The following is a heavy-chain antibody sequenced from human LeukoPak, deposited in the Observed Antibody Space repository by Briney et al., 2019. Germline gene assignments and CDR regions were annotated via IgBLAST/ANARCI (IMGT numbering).Heavy chain of an antibody. CDR1: GGSISSYY. CDR2: IYHSGST. V-gene: IGHV4-59*08. D-gene: IGHD6-19*01. Sequence: PSETLSLTCTVSGGSISSYYWSWIRQPPGKGLEWIGEIYHSGSTNYNPSLKSRVTISVDKSKNQFSLKLRTVTAADTAVYYCARAETYSSDWYDPFFDYWGQGTLVTVSS. CDR3: ARAETYSSDWYDPFFDY. J-gene: IGHJ4*02.